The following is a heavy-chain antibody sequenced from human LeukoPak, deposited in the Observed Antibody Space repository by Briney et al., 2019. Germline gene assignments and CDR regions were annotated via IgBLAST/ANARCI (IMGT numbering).Heavy chain of an antibody. V-gene: IGHV4-61*01. D-gene: IGHD6-13*01. Sequence: SETLSLTCTVSGGSISSGSYYWSWIRQPPGKGLEWIGYIYYSGSTNYNPSLKSRVTISVDTSKNQFSLKLSSVTAADTAVYYCARDPAAAGHFDYWGQGTLVTVSS. CDR1: GGSISSGSYY. CDR2: IYYSGST. J-gene: IGHJ4*02. CDR3: ARDPAAAGHFDY.